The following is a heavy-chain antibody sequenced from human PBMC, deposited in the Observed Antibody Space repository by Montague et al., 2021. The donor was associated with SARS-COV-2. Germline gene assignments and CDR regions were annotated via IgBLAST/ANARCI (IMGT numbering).Heavy chain of an antibody. V-gene: IGHV3-48*03. CDR3: ARSYVLRFLEWLPYFDY. CDR2: ISSSGSTI. CDR1: GFTFSSYE. J-gene: IGHJ4*02. D-gene: IGHD3-3*01. Sequence: SLRLPCAASGFTFSSYEMNWVRQAPGKGLEWVSYISSSGSTIYYADSVKGRFTISRDNAKNSLYLQMNSLRAEDTAVYYCARSYVLRFLEWLPYFDYWGQGTLVTVSS.